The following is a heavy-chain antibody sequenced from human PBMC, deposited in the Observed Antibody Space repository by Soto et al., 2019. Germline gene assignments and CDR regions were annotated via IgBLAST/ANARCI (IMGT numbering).Heavy chain of an antibody. V-gene: IGHV3-7*05. CDR1: GFTFSSYW. CDR2: IKQDGSEK. D-gene: IGHD5-18*01. Sequence: GGSLRLSCAASGFTFSSYWMSWVRQAPGKGLEWVANIKQDGSEKYYVDSVKGRFTISRDNAKNSLYLQMNSLRAEDTAVYYCARMFGFGIQLWFYYYFDYWGQGTLVTVSS. CDR3: ARMFGFGIQLWFYYYFDY. J-gene: IGHJ4*02.